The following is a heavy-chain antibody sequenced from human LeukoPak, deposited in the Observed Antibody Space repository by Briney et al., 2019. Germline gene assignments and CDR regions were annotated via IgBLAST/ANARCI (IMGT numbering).Heavy chain of an antibody. CDR3: ARTSLGAMALGY. CDR2: IYSGGST. Sequence: QPGGSLRLSCAASGFTVSSNYMNWVGQAPGKGLEWVSVIYSGGSTYYADSVKGRFTISRDKSKNTLYLQMNSLRAEDTAVYYCARTSLGAMALGYWGQGTLVTVSS. J-gene: IGHJ4*02. D-gene: IGHD5-18*01. CDR1: GFTVSSNY. V-gene: IGHV3-53*01.